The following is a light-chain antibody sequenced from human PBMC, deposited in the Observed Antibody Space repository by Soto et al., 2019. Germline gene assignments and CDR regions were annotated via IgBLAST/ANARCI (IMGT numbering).Light chain of an antibody. CDR1: SSDVGGYNF. Sequence: QSVLTQPASVSGSPGQSITISCTGTSSDVGGYNFVSWYQQHPGKAPKLMIYDVSNRPSGVSDRFSGSKSGNTASLTIFGLQAEDEADYYCSSYATSILEVFGTGTNVTVL. CDR2: DVS. J-gene: IGLJ1*01. V-gene: IGLV2-14*03. CDR3: SSYATSILEV.